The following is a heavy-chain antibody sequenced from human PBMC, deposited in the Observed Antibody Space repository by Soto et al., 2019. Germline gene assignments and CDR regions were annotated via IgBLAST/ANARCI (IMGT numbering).Heavy chain of an antibody. Sequence: ASVKVSCKVPGNTLNEVSIFWVRQAPGQGLEWMGIINPSGGSTSYAQKFQGRVTMTRETSTSTVYMELSSLRSEDTAVYYCATEAVSGQDAFDIWGQGTMVTVS. D-gene: IGHD6-19*01. V-gene: IGHV1-46*02. J-gene: IGHJ3*02. CDR2: INPSGGST. CDR1: GNTLNEVS. CDR3: ATEAVSGQDAFDI.